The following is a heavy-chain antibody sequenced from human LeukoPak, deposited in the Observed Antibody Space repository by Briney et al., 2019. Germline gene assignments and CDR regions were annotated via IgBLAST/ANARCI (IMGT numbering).Heavy chain of an antibody. Sequence: SETLSLTCGVSAFSISSNYYWGWIRQPPGKGLEWIGSIYHSGSTYYNPSLKSRVTISVDTPKNQFSLRVNSVSAADTAVYYCVRDHRAGYWYFDLWGRGTLVTVFS. CDR1: AFSISSNYY. J-gene: IGHJ2*01. V-gene: IGHV4-38-2*02. CDR3: VRDHRAGYWYFDL. CDR2: IYHSGST. D-gene: IGHD6-13*01.